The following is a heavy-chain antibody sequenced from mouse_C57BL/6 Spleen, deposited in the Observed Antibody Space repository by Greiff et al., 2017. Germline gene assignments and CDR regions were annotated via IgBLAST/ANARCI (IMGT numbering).Heavy chain of an antibody. V-gene: IGHV1-39*01. CDR3: ASKPITTVVPKGFDY. Sequence: VQLQQSGPELVKPGASVKISCKASGYSFTDYNMNWVKQSNGKSLEWIGVINPNYGTTSYNQKFKGKATLTVDQSSRTAYMQLNSLTSEDSAVYYCASKPITTVVPKGFDYWGQGTTLTVSS. CDR2: INPNYGTT. D-gene: IGHD1-1*01. CDR1: GYSFTDYN. J-gene: IGHJ2*01.